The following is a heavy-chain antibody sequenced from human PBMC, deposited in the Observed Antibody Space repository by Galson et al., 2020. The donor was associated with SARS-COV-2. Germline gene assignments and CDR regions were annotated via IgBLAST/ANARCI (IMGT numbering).Heavy chain of an antibody. Sequence: GGSLRLSCAASGFTFSSYSMNWVRQAPGKGLEWVSYISSSSSNIYYADSVKGRFTIFRDNAKNSLYLQMNSLRAEDTAVYYCARRAYYFDYWGQGTLVTVSS. J-gene: IGHJ4*02. V-gene: IGHV3-48*01. CDR2: ISSSSSNI. CDR3: ARRAYYFDY. CDR1: GFTFSSYS.